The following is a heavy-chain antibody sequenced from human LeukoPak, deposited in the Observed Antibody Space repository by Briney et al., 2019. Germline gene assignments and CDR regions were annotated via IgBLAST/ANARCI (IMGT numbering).Heavy chain of an antibody. Sequence: GSLRLSCTASGFSFSSYAMHWVRQAPGKGLEWVAIISSDGSQKYYADSVKGRFNISRDISKNTPYLEMNSLRPEDTAVYHCAKGLGHAWFGGSRNYYYALDVWGQGTTVTVSS. CDR2: ISSDGSQK. J-gene: IGHJ6*02. CDR1: GFSFSSYA. D-gene: IGHD3-10*01. V-gene: IGHV3-30*18. CDR3: AKGLGHAWFGGSRNYYYALDV.